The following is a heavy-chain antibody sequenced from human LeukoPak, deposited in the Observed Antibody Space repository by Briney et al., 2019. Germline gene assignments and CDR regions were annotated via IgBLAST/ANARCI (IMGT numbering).Heavy chain of an antibody. V-gene: IGHV4-39*01. CDR3: ARRSWASYYFDY. CDR2: IYYSDNT. CDR1: SGSINSRSYY. Sequence: SETLSLTCTVSSGSINSRSYYWGWIRQPPGKGLEWIGTIYYSDNTYYNPSLKSRVTISVDTSKNQFSLKLSSVTAADTAVYYCARRSWASYYFDYWGQGTLVTVSS. J-gene: IGHJ4*02. D-gene: IGHD7-27*01.